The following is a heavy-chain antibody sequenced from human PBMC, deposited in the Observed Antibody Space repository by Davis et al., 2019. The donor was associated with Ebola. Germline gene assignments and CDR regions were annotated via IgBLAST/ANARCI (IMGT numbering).Heavy chain of an antibody. V-gene: IGHV4-4*07. Sequence: PSETLSLTCSVSGGSISNYYWSWIRQPAEKGLEWIGRIYASGSTDYNPSLKSRVTMSVDTSKNQFSLKLSSVTAADTAVYYCAREGNYYYNAMDVWGQGTTTTVSS. CDR3: AREGNYYYNAMDV. J-gene: IGHJ6*02. CDR2: IYASGST. CDR1: GGSISNYY.